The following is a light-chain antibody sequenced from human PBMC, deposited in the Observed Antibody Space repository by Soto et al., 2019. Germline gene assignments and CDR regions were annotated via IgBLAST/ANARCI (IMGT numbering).Light chain of an antibody. Sequence: EIVLTQSPATLSLSPGERATLSCRASQSVTSYLAWYQQKPGQAPRLLIYDASNRATGIPARFSGSGSGTDFTLTISSLEPEDFAVYSCQRRLNLPFTFGGGTKVEIK. J-gene: IGKJ4*01. CDR1: QSVTSY. CDR2: DAS. CDR3: QRRLNLPFT. V-gene: IGKV3-11*01.